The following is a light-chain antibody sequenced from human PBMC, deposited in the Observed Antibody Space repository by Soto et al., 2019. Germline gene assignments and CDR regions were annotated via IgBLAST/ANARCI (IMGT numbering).Light chain of an antibody. J-gene: IGKJ4*01. Sequence: EIVLTQSPATLSLSPGERATLSCRASQSVSSYLAWYQQKPGQAPRLLIYDASNRATGIPARFSGSGSGTDVTLTISSLEPEDVAVYYCQQRSNWHPTFGGGTKVEIK. CDR2: DAS. V-gene: IGKV3-11*01. CDR3: QQRSNWHPT. CDR1: QSVSSY.